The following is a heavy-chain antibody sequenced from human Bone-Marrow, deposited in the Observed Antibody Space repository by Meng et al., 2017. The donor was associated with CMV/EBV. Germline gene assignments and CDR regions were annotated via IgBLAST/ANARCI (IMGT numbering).Heavy chain of an antibody. D-gene: IGHD3-3*01. CDR2: IRSKAYGGTT. CDR1: GITFGYYA. J-gene: IGHJ6*02. Sequence: GALLKISSTSAGITFGYYALRWVRQAPGKGLEWVGFIRSKAYGGTTEYAASVKGRFTISRDDAKSIAYLQMNSLNTEDTAVYYCARDNSGTPDYDFWSGFWGYYGMDVWGQGTTVTVS. V-gene: IGHV3-49*02. CDR3: ARDNSGTPDYDFWSGFWGYYGMDV.